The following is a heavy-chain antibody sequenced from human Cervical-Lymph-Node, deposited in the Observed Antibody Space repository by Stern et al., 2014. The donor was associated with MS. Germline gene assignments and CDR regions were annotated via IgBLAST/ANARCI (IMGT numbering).Heavy chain of an antibody. CDR1: GYTFNGYY. CDR2: INPNTADT. V-gene: IGHV1-2*07. CDR3: ARDIIDIWSGYHLGYYYGLDV. D-gene: IGHD3-3*01. J-gene: IGHJ6*02. Sequence: VQLVESGAEVKKPGASVKVSCKASGYTFNGYYIHWVRQAPGPGLEWMGWINPNTADTNYAHNIQGRVTMTRDTSISTAYMELNWLRSDDTAVYYCARDIIDIWSGYHLGYYYGLDVWGQGTTVTVSS.